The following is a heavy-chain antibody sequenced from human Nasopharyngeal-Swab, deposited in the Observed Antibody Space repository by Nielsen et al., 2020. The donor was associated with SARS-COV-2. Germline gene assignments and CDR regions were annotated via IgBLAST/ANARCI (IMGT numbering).Heavy chain of an antibody. V-gene: IGHV3-7*03. CDR1: GLTFSSFW. CDR3: ARRQYGDYYYYYGMDV. J-gene: IGHJ6*02. Sequence: GESLKISCAASGLTFSSFWMTWVRQAPGKGLEWVANINQDGSQRNYVDSVKGRFTISRDNAKNSLYLQMNSLRAEDTAVYYCARRQYGDYYYYYGMDVWGQGTTVTVSS. D-gene: IGHD4-17*01. CDR2: INQDGSQR.